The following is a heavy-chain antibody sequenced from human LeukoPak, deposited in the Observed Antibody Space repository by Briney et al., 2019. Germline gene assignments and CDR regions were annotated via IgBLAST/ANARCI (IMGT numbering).Heavy chain of an antibody. V-gene: IGHV1-2*02. D-gene: IGHD1-26*01. Sequence: ASVKVSCKASGYTFADYYMHWVRQAPGQGLEWMGWISPNRGGTNYAQKFQGRVTMTRDASISTAYMELSRLRCDDTAVYYCARDGRSGGFDSWGQGTLVTVSS. CDR1: GYTFADYY. J-gene: IGHJ5*01. CDR3: ARDGRSGGFDS. CDR2: ISPNRGGT.